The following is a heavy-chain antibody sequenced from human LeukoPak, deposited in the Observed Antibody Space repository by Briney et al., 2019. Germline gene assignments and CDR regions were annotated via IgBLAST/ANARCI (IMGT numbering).Heavy chain of an antibody. CDR2: MNQDGSER. CDR1: GFTLNTYW. Sequence: GGSLRPSCEASGFTLNTYWMTWVRQAPGKGLEWVASMNQDGSERYYVDSSRGRFTISRDNAKSSLLLQMNSLRAEDTAVYYCARDPGRGSYFDYWGQGTPVTVSS. D-gene: IGHD1-26*01. V-gene: IGHV3-7*01. J-gene: IGHJ4*02. CDR3: ARDPGRGSYFDY.